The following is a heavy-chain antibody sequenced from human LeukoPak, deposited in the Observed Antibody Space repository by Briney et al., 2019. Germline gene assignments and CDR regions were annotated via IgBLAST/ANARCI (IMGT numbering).Heavy chain of an antibody. D-gene: IGHD1-1*01. CDR1: GFPFGDYT. V-gene: IGHV3-49*03. J-gene: IGHJ4*02. CDR3: TRGTGRFVMVDS. CDR2: ARSRVYGGTT. Sequence: GGSLRLSCTASGFPFGDYTMSWFRLAPGKGLEWVAFARSRVYGGTTEYAASVEARFTISRDDSKGIAYLQMNSLRIEDTGVYFCTRGTGRFVMVDSWGRGTLVTVSS.